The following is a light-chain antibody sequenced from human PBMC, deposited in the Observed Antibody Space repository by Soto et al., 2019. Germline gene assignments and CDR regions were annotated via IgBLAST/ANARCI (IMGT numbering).Light chain of an antibody. CDR3: QQYGSSIT. Sequence: ESVLTQSPDTLSLTPGERATLSCRASQSVYSSYLAWYQQKPGQAPRLLIYGDSTRATGIPDRFSGSGSGTDFTLTISRLEPEDFAVYYCQQYGSSITFGHGTRLEIK. V-gene: IGKV3-20*01. CDR1: QSVYSSY. J-gene: IGKJ5*01. CDR2: GDS.